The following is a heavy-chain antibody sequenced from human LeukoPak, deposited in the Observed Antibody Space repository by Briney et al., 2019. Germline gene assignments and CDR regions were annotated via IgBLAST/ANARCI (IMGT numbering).Heavy chain of an antibody. CDR2: MYYSGNT. Sequence: SETLSLTCNVSGGSISSYYWSWIRQPPGKGLEWIGYMYYSGNTNYNPSLKSRVTTSVDSSKNQFSLKLSSVTAADTAVYYCARGSGFTVTTGNWFDPWGQGTLVTVSS. V-gene: IGHV4-59*12. CDR3: ARGSGFTVTTGNWFDP. CDR1: GGSISSYY. D-gene: IGHD4-17*01. J-gene: IGHJ5*02.